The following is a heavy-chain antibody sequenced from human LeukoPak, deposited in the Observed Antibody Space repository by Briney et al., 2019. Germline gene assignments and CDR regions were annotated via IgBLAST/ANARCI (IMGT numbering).Heavy chain of an antibody. D-gene: IGHD4-23*01. J-gene: IGHJ4*02. V-gene: IGHV4-34*01. Sequence: SGTLSLTCAVYGGSFSGYYWSWLRQPPGKGLEWIGEINHSGSTNYNPSLKSRVTISVDTSKNQFSLKLSSVTAADTAVYYCARGGGGANPSGLKDYWGQGTLVTVSS. CDR3: ARGGGGANPSGLKDY. CDR1: GGSFSGYY. CDR2: INHSGST.